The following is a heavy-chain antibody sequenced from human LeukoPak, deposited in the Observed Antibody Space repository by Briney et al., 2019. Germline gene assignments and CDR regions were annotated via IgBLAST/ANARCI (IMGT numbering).Heavy chain of an antibody. J-gene: IGHJ4*02. Sequence: GGSLRLSCTASGFTFSSYWMSWVRQAPGKGLEWVANIKQDGSEKYYVDSVKGRFTISRDNAKNSLYLQMNSLRAEDTAVYYCAREDTAMAQNYWGQGTLVTVSS. CDR3: AREDTAMAQNY. D-gene: IGHD5-18*01. CDR1: GFTFSSYW. CDR2: IKQDGSEK. V-gene: IGHV3-7*01.